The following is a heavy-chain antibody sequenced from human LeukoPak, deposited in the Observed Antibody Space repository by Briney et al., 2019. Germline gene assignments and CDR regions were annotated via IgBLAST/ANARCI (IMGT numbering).Heavy chain of an antibody. Sequence: GGSLRLSCAASGFTFSSYGMHWVRQAPGKGLEGVAFIRSDGSIKYYTESLKGRFTISRDNSKNTLYLQMNSLRAEDTPVYYCAKDEMFSSAWYFDYWGQGTLVTVSS. J-gene: IGHJ4*02. V-gene: IGHV3-30*02. CDR3: AKDEMFSSAWYFDY. D-gene: IGHD6-19*01. CDR2: IRSDGSIK. CDR1: GFTFSSYG.